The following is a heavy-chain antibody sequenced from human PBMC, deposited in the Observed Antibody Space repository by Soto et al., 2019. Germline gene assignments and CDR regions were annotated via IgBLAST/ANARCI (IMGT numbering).Heavy chain of an antibody. CDR1: GFTFSSYS. D-gene: IGHD3-3*01. J-gene: IGHJ4*02. CDR2: ISSSSSYI. CDR3: ARSKTLEWLLYSGTFDY. V-gene: IGHV3-21*01. Sequence: GGSLRLSCAASGFTFSSYSMNWVRQAPGKGLEWVSSISSSSSYIYYADSVKGRFTISRDKAKNSLYLQMNSLRAEDTAVYYCARSKTLEWLLYSGTFDYWGQGTLVTVSS.